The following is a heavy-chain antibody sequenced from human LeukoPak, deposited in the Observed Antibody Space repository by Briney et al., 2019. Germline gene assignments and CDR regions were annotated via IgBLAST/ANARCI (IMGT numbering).Heavy chain of an antibody. CDR3: AGDSSGWNFDH. D-gene: IGHD6-19*01. Sequence: SESLSLTCTVSGGSISSYYWSWIRQPPGKGLEWVGYIYYSGGTTYNRSLKRRASRSVGTPTNQFSRMRMAWTAADTAGFYCAGDSSGWNFDHWRRGTRVPVST. J-gene: IGHJ4*02. CDR2: IYYSGGT. V-gene: IGHV4-59*01. CDR1: GGSISSYY.